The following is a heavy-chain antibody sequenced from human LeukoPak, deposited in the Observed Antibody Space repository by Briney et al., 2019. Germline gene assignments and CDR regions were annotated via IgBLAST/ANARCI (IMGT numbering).Heavy chain of an antibody. CDR1: GITFNTYW. J-gene: IGHJ3*02. V-gene: IGHV3-48*03. CDR3: ARGPSIAARYDAFDI. Sequence: GGSLRLSCAASGITFNTYWISWVRQAPGKGLEWVSYISSSGNTISYADSVKGRFTISRDNAKNSLYLQVISLRAEDTAVYYCARGPSIAARYDAFDIWGQGTMVTVSS. D-gene: IGHD6-6*01. CDR2: ISSSGNTI.